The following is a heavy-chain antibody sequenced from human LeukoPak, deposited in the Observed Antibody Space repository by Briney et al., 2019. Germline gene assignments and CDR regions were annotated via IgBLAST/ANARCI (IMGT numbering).Heavy chain of an antibody. CDR3: AKGDAVTAIFPLDY. V-gene: IGHV3-23*01. Sequence: GGSLRLSCAASGFTFSTYAMNWVRQAPGKGLGWVSGISGSGGTTYYADSVQGRFTISRDNSKKTVFLQMNSLRAEDTAVYYCAKGDAVTAIFPLDYWGQGTLVIVSS. CDR2: ISGSGGTT. D-gene: IGHD2-21*02. J-gene: IGHJ4*02. CDR1: GFTFSTYA.